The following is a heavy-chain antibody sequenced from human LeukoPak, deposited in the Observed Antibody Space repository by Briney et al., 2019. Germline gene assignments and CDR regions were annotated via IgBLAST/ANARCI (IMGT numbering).Heavy chain of an antibody. CDR3: YTDIVTVPAPDY. J-gene: IGHJ4*02. CDR1: GFTFSNYA. Sequence: GGSLRLSCAASGFTFSNYAMHWVRQAPGKGLEWVAVISYDGSNKYYADSVKGRFTISRDSSKTTLYLQMNSLRAEDTAVYYCYTDIVTVPAPDYWGQGALVTVSS. V-gene: IGHV3-30-3*01. D-gene: IGHD2-2*01. CDR2: ISYDGSNK.